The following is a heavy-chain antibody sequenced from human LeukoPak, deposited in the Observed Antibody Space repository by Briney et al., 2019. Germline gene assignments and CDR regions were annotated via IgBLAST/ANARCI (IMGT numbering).Heavy chain of an antibody. CDR3: ATDSYVSGSYYRLFY. J-gene: IGHJ4*02. CDR2: INSDGGTT. CDR1: GFTFGTYW. D-gene: IGHD3-10*01. Sequence: SGSLRHSCGDSGFTFGTYWMHGVRQAPGKGLVWVSGINSDGGTTTYADSVKGRFTISRDNAKNTLYLQMNNLRAEDTAIYYCATDSYVSGSYYRLFYWGQGTLVTVSS. V-gene: IGHV3-74*01.